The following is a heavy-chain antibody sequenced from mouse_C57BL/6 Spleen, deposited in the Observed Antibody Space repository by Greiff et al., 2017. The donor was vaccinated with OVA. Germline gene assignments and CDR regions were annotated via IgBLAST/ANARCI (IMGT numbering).Heavy chain of an antibody. D-gene: IGHD1-1*01. Sequence: VQLQQPGAELVKPGASVKMSSKASGYTFTSYWITWVKQRPGQGLEWIGDIYPGSGSTNYNEKFKSKATLTVDTSSSTAYMQLSSLTSEDSAVYYCARFYYYGSSYGYFDVWGTGTTVTVSS. J-gene: IGHJ1*03. CDR3: ARFYYYGSSYGYFDV. V-gene: IGHV1-55*01. CDR2: IYPGSGST. CDR1: GYTFTSYW.